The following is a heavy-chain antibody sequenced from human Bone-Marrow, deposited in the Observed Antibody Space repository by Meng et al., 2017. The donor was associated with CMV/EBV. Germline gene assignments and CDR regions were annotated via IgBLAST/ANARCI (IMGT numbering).Heavy chain of an antibody. D-gene: IGHD6-13*01. CDR1: GESVSSNSAA. V-gene: IGHV6-1*01. CDR2: TYYRSKWYN. J-gene: IGHJ6*02. CDR3: ATTLYSSSSIDYYYYGMDV. Sequence: SQTLSPTCAIPGESVSSNSAAWNWIRQSPSRGLEWLGRTYYRSKWYNDYAVSVKSRITINPDTSKNQFSLQLNPVTPEDTAVYYCATTLYSSSSIDYYYYGMDVWGQGTTVTVSS.